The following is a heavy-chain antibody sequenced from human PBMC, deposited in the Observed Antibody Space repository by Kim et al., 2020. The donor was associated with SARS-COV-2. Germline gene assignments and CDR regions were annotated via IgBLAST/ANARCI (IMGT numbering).Heavy chain of an antibody. J-gene: IGHJ4*02. CDR2: IKGDGSET. CDR1: GFTFTNYW. V-gene: IGHV3-7*01. Sequence: GGSLRLSCAASGFTFTNYWMSWVCQAPGKGLEWVANIKGDGSETNYVDSAKGRFTISRDNAKNSLYLQMSSLRAEDTAVYYCVRDYGQPSWGQGTLVTVS. D-gene: IGHD3-10*01. CDR3: VRDYGQPS.